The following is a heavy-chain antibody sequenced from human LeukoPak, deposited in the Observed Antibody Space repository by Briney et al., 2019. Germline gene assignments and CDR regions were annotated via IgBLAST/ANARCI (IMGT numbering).Heavy chain of an antibody. CDR3: ARADTYYYGSGSYLDP. J-gene: IGHJ5*02. V-gene: IGHV1-46*01. D-gene: IGHD3-10*01. CDR1: GYTFTSYY. CDR2: INPSGGST. Sequence: ASVKVSCKASGYTFTSYYMHWVRQAPGQGLEWMGIINPSGGSTSYAQKFQGRVTMTRDMSTSTVYMELSSLRSEDTAVYYCARADTYYYGSGSYLDPWGQGTLVTVSS.